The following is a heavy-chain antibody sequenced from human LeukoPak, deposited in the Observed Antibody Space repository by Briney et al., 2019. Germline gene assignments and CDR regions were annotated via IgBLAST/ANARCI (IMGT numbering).Heavy chain of an antibody. CDR1: GGSISSYY. V-gene: IGHV4-59*01. D-gene: IGHD1-1*01. CDR2: IYYSGST. CDR3: ARGNWNIDLVL. J-gene: IGHJ4*02. Sequence: SETLSLTCTVSGGSISSYYWSWIRQPPGKGLEWIGYIYYSGSTNYNPSLKSRVTISVDTSKNQFSLKLSSVTAADTAVYYCARGNWNIDLVLWGQGTLVTVSS.